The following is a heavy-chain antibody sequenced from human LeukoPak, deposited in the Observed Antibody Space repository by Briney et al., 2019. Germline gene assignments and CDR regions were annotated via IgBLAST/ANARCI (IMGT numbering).Heavy chain of an antibody. CDR1: GYTFTSYG. CDR2: ISAYNGNT. D-gene: IGHD3-10*01. Sequence: ASVKVSCKASGYTFTSYGISWVRQAPGQGLEWMGWISAYNGNTNYAQKLQGRVTMTTGTSTSTAYMELRSLRSDDTAVYYCARLWFGELFSYYFDYWGQGTLVTVSS. J-gene: IGHJ4*02. V-gene: IGHV1-18*01. CDR3: ARLWFGELFSYYFDY.